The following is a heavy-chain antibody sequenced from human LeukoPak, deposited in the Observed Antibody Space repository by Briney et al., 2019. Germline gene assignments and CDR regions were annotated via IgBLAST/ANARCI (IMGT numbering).Heavy chain of an antibody. Sequence: SGESLKISCKASGYRFTNYWIGWVRQMAGKGLEWMGSIYPGDSDTRYSPSFQGQVTISADKSISTAYLQWSSLKASDTAMYYCARHIVVVTAHDAFDIWGQGTMVTVSS. D-gene: IGHD2-21*02. J-gene: IGHJ3*02. CDR2: IYPGDSDT. CDR3: ARHIVVVTAHDAFDI. V-gene: IGHV5-51*01. CDR1: GYRFTNYW.